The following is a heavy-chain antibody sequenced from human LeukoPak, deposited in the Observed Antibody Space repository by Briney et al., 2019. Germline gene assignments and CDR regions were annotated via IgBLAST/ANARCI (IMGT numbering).Heavy chain of an antibody. CDR2: ISSSSSYI. J-gene: IGHJ6*02. V-gene: IGHV3-21*01. Sequence: GGSLRLSCAASGFTFSSYSMNWVRQAPGKGLEWVSSISSSSSYIYYADSVKGRFTISRDNAKNSLYLQMNSLRAEDTAVYYCARDPYSSTWSYGMDVWGQGTTVTVSS. D-gene: IGHD6-6*01. CDR1: GFTFSSYS. CDR3: ARDPYSSTWSYGMDV.